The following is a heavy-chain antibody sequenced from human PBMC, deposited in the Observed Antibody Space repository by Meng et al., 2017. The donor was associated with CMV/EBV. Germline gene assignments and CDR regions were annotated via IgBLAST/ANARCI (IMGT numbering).Heavy chain of an antibody. V-gene: IGHV3-11*01. D-gene: IGHD3-3*01. Sequence: GAFLKISCAASGLTFSDYYMSWIRQAPGKGLEWVSYISSSGSTIYYADSVKGRFTISRDNAKNSLYLQMNSLRADDTAVCYCARTPHDFWSGYYFDYWGQGTLVTVSS. CDR3: ARTPHDFWSGYYFDY. CDR2: ISSSGSTI. CDR1: GLTFSDYY. J-gene: IGHJ4*02.